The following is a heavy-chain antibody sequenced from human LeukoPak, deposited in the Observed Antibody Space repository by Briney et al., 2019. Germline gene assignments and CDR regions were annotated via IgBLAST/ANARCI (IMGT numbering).Heavy chain of an antibody. V-gene: IGHV4-59*12. CDR2: IYHRGST. Sequence: SETLSLTCTVSDGSISSYYWSWIRQPPGKGLEWIGYIYHRGSTNYNPSLKSRVTISIDTSKNQFSLKLSSVTAADTAVYYCARDRYYYGSGSYYFDYWGQGTLVTVSS. CDR3: ARDRYYYGSGSYYFDY. CDR1: DGSISSYY. J-gene: IGHJ4*02. D-gene: IGHD3-10*01.